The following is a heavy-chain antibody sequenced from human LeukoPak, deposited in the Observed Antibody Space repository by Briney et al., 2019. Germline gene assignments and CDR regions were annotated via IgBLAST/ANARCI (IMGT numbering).Heavy chain of an antibody. CDR3: TKDPYAVATPRVY. J-gene: IGHJ4*02. D-gene: IGHD2-21*02. CDR2: ISASGGDT. Sequence: PGGSLRLSCAASGFTFSNYAMIWVRQAPGRGLEWVSSISASGGDTYYLDSVTGRFTISRDNSKNTLYLQMNSLKAEDTAIYYCTKDPYAVATPRVYWGQGILVTVSS. V-gene: IGHV3-23*01. CDR1: GFTFSNYA.